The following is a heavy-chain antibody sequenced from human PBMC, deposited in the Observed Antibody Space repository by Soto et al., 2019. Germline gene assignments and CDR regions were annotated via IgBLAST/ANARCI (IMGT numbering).Heavy chain of an antibody. Sequence: ASVKVSCKASGYTFTSYDINWVRQATGQGLEWMGWMNPNSGNTGYAQKFQGRVTMTRNTSISTAYMELSSLRSEDTAVYYCARVYCISTSCSYYYYGMDGWGQGTTVTVSS. CDR3: ARVYCISTSCSYYYYGMDG. V-gene: IGHV1-8*01. CDR1: GYTFTSYD. J-gene: IGHJ6*02. CDR2: MNPNSGNT. D-gene: IGHD2-2*01.